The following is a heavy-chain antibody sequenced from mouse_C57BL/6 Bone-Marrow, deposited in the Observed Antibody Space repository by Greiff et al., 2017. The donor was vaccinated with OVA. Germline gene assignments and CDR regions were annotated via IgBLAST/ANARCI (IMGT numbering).Heavy chain of an antibody. CDR1: GYTFTDYY. D-gene: IGHD1-1*01. J-gene: IGHJ3*01. CDR2: INPYNGGT. Sequence: EVQLQQSGPVLVKPGASVKMSCKASGYTFTDYYMNWVKQSHGKSLEWIGVINPYNGGTSYNQKFKGKATLTVDKSSSTAYMELNSLTSEDSAVYDCARRGYYGSSWAYWGQGTLVTVSA. CDR3: ARRGYYGSSWAY. V-gene: IGHV1-19*01.